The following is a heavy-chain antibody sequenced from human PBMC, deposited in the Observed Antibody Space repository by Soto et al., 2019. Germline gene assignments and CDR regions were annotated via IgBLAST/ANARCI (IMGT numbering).Heavy chain of an antibody. CDR2: IIPIIGIA. CDR3: ASYCSGGSCLTMDV. J-gene: IGHJ6*02. V-gene: IGHV1-69*02. CDR1: GSTFSSYT. D-gene: IGHD2-15*01. Sequence: SVKVSCKASGSTFSSYTISWVPPAPGQGLEWMGRIIPIIGIANYAQKFQGRVTITADKSASTAYMELSSLRSEDTAVYYCASYCSGGSCLTMDVWGQGTTVTVSS.